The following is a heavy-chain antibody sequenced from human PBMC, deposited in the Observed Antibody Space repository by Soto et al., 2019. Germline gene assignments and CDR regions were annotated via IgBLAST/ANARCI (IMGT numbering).Heavy chain of an antibody. D-gene: IGHD2-2*01. CDR1: GFTFDDYA. V-gene: IGHV3-9*01. CDR2: ISWNSGSI. Sequence: GGSLRLSCAASGFTFDDYAMHWVRQAPGKGLEWFSGISWNSGSIGYADSVKGRFTISRDNAKNSLYLQMNSLRAEDTALYYSAKDRGRHCISTSCTGVAFDYWGQGTLVTVSS. J-gene: IGHJ4*02. CDR3: AKDRGRHCISTSCTGVAFDY.